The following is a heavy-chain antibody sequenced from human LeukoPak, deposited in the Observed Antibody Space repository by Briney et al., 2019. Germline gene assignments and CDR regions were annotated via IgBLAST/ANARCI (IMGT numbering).Heavy chain of an antibody. J-gene: IGHJ4*02. CDR1: GGSISSGDYY. CDR2: IYYSGST. V-gene: IGHV4-30-4*01. CDR3: AVGGVPAAMSTYYFDY. D-gene: IGHD2-2*01. Sequence: SESLSLTCTVSGGSISSGDYYCRWIRQPPGKGLEWIGYIYYSGSTYYNPSLKSRVTISVDTSKNQFSLKLSSVTAADTAVYYCAVGGVPAAMSTYYFDYWGQGTLVTVSS.